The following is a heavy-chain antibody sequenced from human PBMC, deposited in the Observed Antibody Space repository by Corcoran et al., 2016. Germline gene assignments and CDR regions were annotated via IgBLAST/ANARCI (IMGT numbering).Heavy chain of an antibody. CDR2: INPSGGST. V-gene: IGHV1-46*01. Sequence: QVQLVQSGAEVKKPGASVKVSCKASGYTFTSYYMHWVRQAPGQGLEWMGIINPSGGSTSYAQKFQGRVTMTRDTATSTVSMELSSLRSEDTAVYYWAGDFRWDSTVVSYWYFDLWGRGTLVTVST. CDR1: GYTFTSYY. CDR3: AGDFRWDSTVVSYWYFDL. J-gene: IGHJ2*01. D-gene: IGHD2-15*01.